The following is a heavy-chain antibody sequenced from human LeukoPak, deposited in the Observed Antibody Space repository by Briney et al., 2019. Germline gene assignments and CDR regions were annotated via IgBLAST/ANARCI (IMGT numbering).Heavy chain of an antibody. J-gene: IGHJ4*02. CDR3: AKGYSSGWWGYYFDY. CDR2: ISGSGGST. CDR1: GFTFSSYA. V-gene: IGHV3-23*01. D-gene: IGHD6-19*01. Sequence: GESLRLSCAASGFTFSSYAMTWVRQAPGKGLEWVSGISGSGGSTYYADSVKGRFTISRDTSKNTLYLQMNSLRAEDTAVYYCAKGYSSGWWGYYFDYWGQGTLVTVSS.